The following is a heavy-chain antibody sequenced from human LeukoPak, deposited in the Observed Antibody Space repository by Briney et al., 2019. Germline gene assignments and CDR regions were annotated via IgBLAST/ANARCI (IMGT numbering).Heavy chain of an antibody. D-gene: IGHD3-22*01. J-gene: IGHJ3*02. V-gene: IGHV3-30*04. CDR2: ISYDGANK. CDR1: GFTFSSYA. Sequence: GRSLRLSCAASGFTFSSYAMHWVRQAPGKGLEWVTIISYDGANKYYADSVKGRFTISRDNSKNTLFLQMNSLRAEDTAVYYCARSNYYDSRSWGFDIWGQGTMVTVSS. CDR3: ARSNYYDSRSWGFDI.